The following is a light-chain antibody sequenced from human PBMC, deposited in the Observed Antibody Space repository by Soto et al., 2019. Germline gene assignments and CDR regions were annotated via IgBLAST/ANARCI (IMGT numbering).Light chain of an antibody. CDR3: GTWDSSLSAYV. CDR1: SSNIGNNY. CDR2: DNN. Sequence: QSVLTQPPSVSAAPGQKVTISCSGRSSNIGNNYVSWYQQFPGTAPKLLIYDNNKRPSGIPDRFSGSKSGTSATLGITGLQIGDEADYYCGTWDSSLSAYVFGTGTKLTVL. V-gene: IGLV1-51*01. J-gene: IGLJ1*01.